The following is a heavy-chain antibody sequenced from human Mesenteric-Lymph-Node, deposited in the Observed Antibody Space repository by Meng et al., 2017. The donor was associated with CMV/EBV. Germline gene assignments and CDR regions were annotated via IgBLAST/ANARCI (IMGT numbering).Heavy chain of an antibody. Sequence: LSLTCAASGFTVSSNEMSWIRQAPGKGLEWVSSISGGSTYYADSRKGRFTISRDNSKNTLYLQMNNLRAEGTAVYYCATGAMVAPRYWGQGTLVTVSS. D-gene: IGHD4/OR15-4a*01. V-gene: IGHV3-38*03. J-gene: IGHJ4*02. CDR2: ISGGST. CDR3: ATGAMVAPRY. CDR1: GFTVSSNE.